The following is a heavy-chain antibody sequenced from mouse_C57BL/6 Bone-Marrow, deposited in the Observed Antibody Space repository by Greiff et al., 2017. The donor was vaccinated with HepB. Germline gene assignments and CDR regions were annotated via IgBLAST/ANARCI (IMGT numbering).Heavy chain of an antibody. CDR1: GFTFSDFY. J-gene: IGHJ4*01. CDR3: ARDEVPLGAMDY. Sequence: VQLKESGGGLVQSGRSLRLSCATSGFTFSDFYMEWVRQAPGKGLEWIAASRNKANDYTTEYSASVKGRFIVSRDTSQSILYLQMNALRAEDTAIYYCARDEVPLGAMDYWGQGTSVTVSS. V-gene: IGHV7-1*01. D-gene: IGHD4-1*01. CDR2: SRNKANDYTT.